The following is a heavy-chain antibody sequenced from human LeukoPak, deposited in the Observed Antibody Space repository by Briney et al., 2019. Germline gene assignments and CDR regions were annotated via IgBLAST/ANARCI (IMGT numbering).Heavy chain of an antibody. CDR1: GYTFTSYG. J-gene: IGHJ5*02. V-gene: IGHV1-18*01. D-gene: IGHD6-13*01. CDR2: ISAYNGNT. CDR3: ARDREQLVIGANGFDP. Sequence: GASVKVSCKASGYTFTSYGISWVRQAPGQGLEWMGWISAYNGNTNYAQKLQGRVTMTTDTSTSTAYMELRSLRSDDTAVYYCARDREQLVIGANGFDPWGQGTLVTVSS.